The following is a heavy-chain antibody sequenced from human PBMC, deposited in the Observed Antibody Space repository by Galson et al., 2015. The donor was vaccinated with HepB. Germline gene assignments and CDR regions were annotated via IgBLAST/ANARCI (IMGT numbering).Heavy chain of an antibody. CDR1: GFTFSNYD. Sequence: SLRLSCAASGFTFSNYDMHWVRQGTGKGLEWVATINTGGDTHYPGSVKGRFTISRENAKNSLYLQMTSLRAGDTAVYYCARGLSVVPAARRENWFDPWGQGTLVTVSS. CDR2: INTGGDT. D-gene: IGHD2-2*01. V-gene: IGHV3-13*01. CDR3: ARGLSVVPAARRENWFDP. J-gene: IGHJ5*02.